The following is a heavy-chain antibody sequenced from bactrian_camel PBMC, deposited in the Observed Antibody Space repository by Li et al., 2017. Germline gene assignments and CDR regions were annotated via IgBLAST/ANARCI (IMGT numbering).Heavy chain of an antibody. D-gene: IGHD2*01. J-gene: IGHJ6*01. V-gene: IGHV3S6*01. CDR2: LDSDGTT. CDR1: GYTYISYC. Sequence: VQLVESGGGSVQVGGSLTLSCVASGYTYISYCMAWFRQAPGKEREGVAHLDSDGTTNYADSVKGRFTISEDNAKNTLDLQMDSLKPEDSALYYCAAEPILVCALVAGVGGFGFWGQGTQVTVS. CDR3: AAEPILVCALVAGVGGFGF.